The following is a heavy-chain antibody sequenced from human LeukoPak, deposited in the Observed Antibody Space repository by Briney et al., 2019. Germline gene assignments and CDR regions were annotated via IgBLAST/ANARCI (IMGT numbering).Heavy chain of an antibody. CDR3: ARATIAVAGFHFDY. CDR2: IYTSGST. Sequence: PSETLSLTRTVSGGSISSYCWSWIRQPAGKGLEWIGRIYTSGSTNYNPSLKSRVTISVDKSKNQFSLKLSSVTAADTAVYYCARATIAVAGFHFDYWGQGTLVTVSS. V-gene: IGHV4-4*07. J-gene: IGHJ4*02. CDR1: GGSISSYC. D-gene: IGHD6-19*01.